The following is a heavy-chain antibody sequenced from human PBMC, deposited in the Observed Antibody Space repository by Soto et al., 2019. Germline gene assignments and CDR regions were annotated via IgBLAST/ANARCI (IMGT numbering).Heavy chain of an antibody. Sequence: LQLQESGSGLVKPSQTLSLTCGVSGGSINSGDYAWSWIRQPPGKGLEWMGYIYHSGSTYYSPSIKSQVTISVDRSKNQFSLKLSSVTAADMAVYYCAGIRIAAAGGGLDVWGQGTTVTISS. V-gene: IGHV4-30-2*01. D-gene: IGHD6-13*01. CDR3: AGIRIAAAGGGLDV. J-gene: IGHJ6*02. CDR1: GGSINSGDYA. CDR2: IYHSGST.